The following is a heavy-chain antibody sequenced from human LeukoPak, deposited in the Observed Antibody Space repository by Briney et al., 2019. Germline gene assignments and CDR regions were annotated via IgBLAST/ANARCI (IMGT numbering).Heavy chain of an antibody. Sequence: SETLSLTFTLSGGSISSYYCTWLRQPPGKGREGSGYIYYSGSTNYNPSLKSRVAISVDTSKNQFSLKLSSVTAADTAVYYCARVDDYGDYAHWGQGTVVRVSS. J-gene: IGHJ4*02. CDR2: IYYSGST. CDR1: GGSISSYY. V-gene: IGHV4-59*01. CDR3: ARVDDYGDYAH. D-gene: IGHD4-17*01.